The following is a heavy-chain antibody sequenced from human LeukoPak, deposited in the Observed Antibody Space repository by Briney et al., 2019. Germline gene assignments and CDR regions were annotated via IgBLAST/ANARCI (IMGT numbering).Heavy chain of an antibody. V-gene: IGHV3-48*01. D-gene: IGHD1-26*01. J-gene: IGHJ4*02. CDR1: GFTFSSYS. Sequence: PSGSLRLSCAASGFTFSSYSRSWVRQAPGKGLEWVSYISSTSSTIYYADLVKGRLSIFRDNGKVLLYLKIKSLRVEDIAVYYCASANMGFDYWGQGTLVSV. CDR3: ASANMGFDY. CDR2: ISSTSSTI.